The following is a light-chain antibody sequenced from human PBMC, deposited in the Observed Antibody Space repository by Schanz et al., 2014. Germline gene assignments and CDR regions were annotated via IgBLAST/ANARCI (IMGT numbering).Light chain of an antibody. V-gene: IGKV3D-20*02. CDR2: GAS. CDR1: QSVSSSY. CDR3: QQRANWPLT. Sequence: EIVMTQSPVTLSVSPGEGATLSCRASQSVSSSYLAWYQQKPGQAPRLLIYGASSRATGIPDRFSGSGSGTDFTLTIGSLEPEDFAVYYCQQRANWPLTFGGGTKVEIK. J-gene: IGKJ4*01.